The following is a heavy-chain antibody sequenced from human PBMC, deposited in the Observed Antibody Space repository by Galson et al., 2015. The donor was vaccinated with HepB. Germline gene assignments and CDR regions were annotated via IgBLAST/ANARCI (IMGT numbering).Heavy chain of an antibody. CDR2: IDPSDSYT. V-gene: IGHV5-10-1*01. D-gene: IGHD5-12*01. Sequence: QSGAEVKKPGESLKISCKGSGYSYTSYWIGWVRQMPGKGLEWMGRIDPSDSYTNYSPSFQGHVTISADKSISTAYLQWSSLKASDTAMYYCARHPRSGYAYFDYWGQGTLVTVSS. CDR3: ARHPRSGYAYFDY. J-gene: IGHJ4*02. CDR1: GYSYTSYW.